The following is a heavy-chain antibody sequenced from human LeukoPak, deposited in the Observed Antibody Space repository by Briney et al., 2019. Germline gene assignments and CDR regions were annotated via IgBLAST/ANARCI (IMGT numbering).Heavy chain of an antibody. Sequence: GGSLRLSCAASGFTFSSYSMNWVRQAPGKGLEWVSFISSSSSCIYYADSVKGRFTISRDNAKNSLYLQMNSLRAEDTAVYYCARDKFDSGSYFIGYWGQGTLVTVSS. J-gene: IGHJ4*02. CDR2: ISSSSSCI. CDR3: ARDKFDSGSYFIGY. CDR1: GFTFSSYS. D-gene: IGHD1-26*01. V-gene: IGHV3-21*01.